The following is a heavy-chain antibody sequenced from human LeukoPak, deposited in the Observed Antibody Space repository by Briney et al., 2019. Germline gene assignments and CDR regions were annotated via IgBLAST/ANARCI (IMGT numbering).Heavy chain of an antibody. J-gene: IGHJ3*02. CDR2: INPSGGST. D-gene: IGHD3-22*01. Sequence: GASVKVSCKASGYTFISYCMHWVRQAPGQGLEWMGMINPSGGSTSYAQNLQGRVTMTRDTSTSTVYMELSSLRSEDTAVYYCARDRSRYYDSSGRDAFDIWGQGTTLTVSS. CDR3: ARDRSRYYDSSGRDAFDI. V-gene: IGHV1-46*01. CDR1: GYTFISYC.